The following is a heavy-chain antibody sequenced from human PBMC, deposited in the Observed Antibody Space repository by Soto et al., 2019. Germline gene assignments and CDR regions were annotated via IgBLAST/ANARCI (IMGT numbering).Heavy chain of an antibody. V-gene: IGHV3-7*01. CDR1: GITFSRCL. D-gene: IGHD4-17*01. Sequence: EAQLGESGGGLVQPGGSLRLSCGASGITFSRCLMSWVRQAPGKGLEWVASISQDGTDTDYVDSVKGRFAISRDNPKNSLYLQMHSLRADDTAVYYCARDPLSYGDYAQTYWYFDLWGRGTRVTVSS. CDR2: ISQDGTDT. CDR3: ARDPLSYGDYAQTYWYFDL. J-gene: IGHJ2*01.